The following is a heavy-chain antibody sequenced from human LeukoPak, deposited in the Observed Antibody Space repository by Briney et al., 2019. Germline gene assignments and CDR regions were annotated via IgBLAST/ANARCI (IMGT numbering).Heavy chain of an antibody. Sequence: SETLSLTCTVSGGTISRGGNYWTWIRQHPGKGLEWIGEINHSGSTNYNPSLKSRVTISVDTSKNQFSLKLSSVTAADTAVYYCARGLRYYGSGRNLHYWGQGTLVTVSS. J-gene: IGHJ4*02. CDR2: INHSGST. V-gene: IGHV4-34*01. D-gene: IGHD3-10*01. CDR3: ARGLRYYGSGRNLHY. CDR1: GGTISRGGNY.